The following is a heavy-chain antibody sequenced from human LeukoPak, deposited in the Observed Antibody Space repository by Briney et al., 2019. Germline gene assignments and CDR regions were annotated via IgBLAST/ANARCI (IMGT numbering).Heavy chain of an antibody. CDR1: GFTFSSYS. Sequence: PGGSLRLSCAASGFTFSSYSMNWVRQAPGKGLEWVSSISSSSSYIYYADSMKGRFTISRDNAKNSLYLQMNSLRAEDTAVYYCARDWGYCSSTSCPCFDYWGQGTLVTVSS. D-gene: IGHD2-2*01. V-gene: IGHV3-21*01. J-gene: IGHJ4*02. CDR3: ARDWGYCSSTSCPCFDY. CDR2: ISSSSSYI.